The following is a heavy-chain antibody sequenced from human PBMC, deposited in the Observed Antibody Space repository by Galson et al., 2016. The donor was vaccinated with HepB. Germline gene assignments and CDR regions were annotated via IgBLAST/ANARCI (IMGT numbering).Heavy chain of an antibody. CDR3: ARAPCSGGSCYSYYQYYYGIDV. CDR1: GGSIISGGYY. D-gene: IGHD2-15*01. J-gene: IGHJ6*02. CDR2: IYYSGRT. V-gene: IGHV4-31*03. Sequence: TLSLTCTVSGGSIISGGYYWSWIRQHPGKGLEWIGYIYYSGRTHYNPSLKSRVTISVDTSKNQFSLRLSSVSAADTAVYYCARAPCSGGSCYSYYQYYYGIDVWGQGATVTVSS.